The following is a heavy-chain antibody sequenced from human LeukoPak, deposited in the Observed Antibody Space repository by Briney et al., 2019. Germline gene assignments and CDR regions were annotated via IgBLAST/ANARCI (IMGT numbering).Heavy chain of an antibody. Sequence: GGSLRLSCAASGFTFSSYGMHWVRQAPGKGLEWVAVISYDGSNKYYADSVKGRFTISRDNSKNTLYLQMNSLRAEDTAVYYCAKDEVWFGEINYYFDYWGQGTLVTVSS. D-gene: IGHD3-10*01. CDR2: ISYDGSNK. CDR3: AKDEVWFGEINYYFDY. CDR1: GFTFSSYG. J-gene: IGHJ4*02. V-gene: IGHV3-30*18.